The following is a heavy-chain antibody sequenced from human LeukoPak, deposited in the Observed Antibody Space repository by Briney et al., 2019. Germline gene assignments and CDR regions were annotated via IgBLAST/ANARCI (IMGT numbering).Heavy chain of an antibody. CDR3: ARDRVVWH. Sequence: GGSLRLSCAASGFTFSNCWMSWVRQAPGTGLEWVANIRPDGSEKYYVDSVNGRFTISRDNAKNTQYLQMHSLRAEDTAVYYCARDRVVWHWGQGTLVTVSS. D-gene: IGHD2-21*01. J-gene: IGHJ4*02. V-gene: IGHV3-7*01. CDR1: GFTFSNCW. CDR2: IRPDGSEK.